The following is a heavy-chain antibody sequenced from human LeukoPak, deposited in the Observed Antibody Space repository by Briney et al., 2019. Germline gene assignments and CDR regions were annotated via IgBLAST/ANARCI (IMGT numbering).Heavy chain of an antibody. J-gene: IGHJ2*01. CDR2: MNNDGSSS. D-gene: IGHD5-24*01. CDR1: GFTFSTHW. Sequence: GGSLTLSCAASGFTFSTHWMHWARQAPGKGLEWVSRMNNDGSSSSYADSVKGRFTISRDNAKSTLYLQMNSLRAEDTAVYYCARGGDGSNIYWYLEPWGRGTLVTVSS. V-gene: IGHV3-74*01. CDR3: ARGGDGSNIYWYLEP.